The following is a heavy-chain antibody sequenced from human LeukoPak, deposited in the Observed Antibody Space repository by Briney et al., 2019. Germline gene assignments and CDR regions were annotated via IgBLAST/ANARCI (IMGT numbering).Heavy chain of an antibody. CDR2: INPNSGGT. CDR3: ARDANDSDAFDI. J-gene: IGHJ3*02. V-gene: IGHV1-2*02. CDR1: GYTFTGYY. Sequence: GASVKVSCKASGYTFTGYYMHWVRHAPGQGLEWMGWINPNSGGTNYAQKFQGRVTMTRDTSISTAYMELSRLRSDDTAVYYCARDANDSDAFDIWGQGTMVTVSS. D-gene: IGHD2-21*02.